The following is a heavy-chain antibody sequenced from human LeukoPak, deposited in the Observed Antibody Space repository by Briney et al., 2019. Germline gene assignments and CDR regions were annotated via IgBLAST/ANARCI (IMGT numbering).Heavy chain of an antibody. J-gene: IGHJ3*02. CDR3: ARAVRDRKYGYAFDI. CDR2: IVVGSGNT. CDR1: GFTFTSSA. Sequence: SVKVSCKASGFTFTSSAMQWVRQARGQRLEWIGWIVVGSGNTNYAQKFQERVTITRDMSTSTAYMELSSLRSEDTAVYYCARAVRDRKYGYAFDIWGQGTMVTVSS. V-gene: IGHV1-58*02. D-gene: IGHD4-17*01.